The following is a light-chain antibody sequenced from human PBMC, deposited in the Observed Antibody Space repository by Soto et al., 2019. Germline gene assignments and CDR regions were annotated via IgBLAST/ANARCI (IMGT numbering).Light chain of an antibody. V-gene: IGLV2-14*01. CDR3: SSYTSSSTLV. CDR1: SSDVGGYNY. J-gene: IGLJ2*01. CDR2: EVS. Sequence: PASVSGSPGQSITISCTGTSSDVGGYNYVSWYQQHPGKAPKLMIYEVSNRPSGVSNRFSGSKSGNTASLTISGLQAEDEADYYCSSYTSSSTLVFGGGTQLTVL.